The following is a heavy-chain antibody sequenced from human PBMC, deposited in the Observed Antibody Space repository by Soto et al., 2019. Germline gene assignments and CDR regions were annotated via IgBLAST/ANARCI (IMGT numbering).Heavy chain of an antibody. D-gene: IGHD5-18*01. CDR1: GGTSSSYA. CDR2: IIPIFGTP. V-gene: IGHV1-69*12. J-gene: IGHJ4*02. CDR3: ASHPGGYNYRLDY. Sequence: QVQLVQSGAEVKKPGSSVKVSCKASGGTSSSYAISWVRQAPGQGLEWMGGIIPIFGTPDYAQKFQGRVTLTADESTSTAYMDLSSLRSEDTAVFSCASHPGGYNYRLDYWGQGTLVAVSS.